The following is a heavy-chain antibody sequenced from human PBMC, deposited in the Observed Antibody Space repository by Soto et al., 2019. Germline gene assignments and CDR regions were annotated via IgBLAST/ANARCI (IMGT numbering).Heavy chain of an antibody. CDR1: GGSISSYY. Sequence: PSETLSLTCTVSGGSISSYYWSWIRQPPGKGLEWIGYIYYSGSTNYNPSLKSRVTISVDTSKNQFSLKLSSVTAADTAVYYCARGGGCSGGSCQFDDAFDIWGQGTMVTVSS. CDR2: IYYSGST. CDR3: ARGGGCSGGSCQFDDAFDI. D-gene: IGHD2-15*01. V-gene: IGHV4-59*01. J-gene: IGHJ3*02.